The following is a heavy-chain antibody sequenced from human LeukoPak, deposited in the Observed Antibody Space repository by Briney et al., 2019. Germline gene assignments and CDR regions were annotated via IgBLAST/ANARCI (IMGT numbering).Heavy chain of an antibody. Sequence: GGSLRLSCAASGFTFGHYAMHWVRQAPGKGLEWVAIISFDGTNKYYADSVKGRVTISRDNSKNTLYLQVNSLRAEDTAVYYCAKGGYYERPWYFDYWGQGTLVTVSS. D-gene: IGHD3-22*01. CDR3: AKGGYYERPWYFDY. CDR2: ISFDGTNK. J-gene: IGHJ4*02. CDR1: GFTFGHYA. V-gene: IGHV3-30*18.